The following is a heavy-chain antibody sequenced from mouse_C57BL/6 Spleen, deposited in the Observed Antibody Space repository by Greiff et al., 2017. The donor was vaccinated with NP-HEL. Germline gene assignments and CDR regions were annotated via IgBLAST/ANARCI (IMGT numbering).Heavy chain of an antibody. V-gene: IGHV1-62-2*01. J-gene: IGHJ2*01. CDR1: GYTFTEYT. Sequence: VQLQQSGAELVKPGASVKLSCKASGYTFTEYTIHWVKQRSGQGLEWIGWFYPGSGSIKYNEKFKDKATLTADKSSSTVYMELSRLTSEDSAVYFCARHEEGYYYGCSPYFDYWGQGTTLTVSS. D-gene: IGHD1-1*01. CDR3: ARHEEGYYYGCSPYFDY. CDR2: FYPGSGSI.